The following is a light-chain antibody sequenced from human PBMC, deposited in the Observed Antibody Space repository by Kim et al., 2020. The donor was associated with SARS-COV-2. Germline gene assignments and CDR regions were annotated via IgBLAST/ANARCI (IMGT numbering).Light chain of an antibody. Sequence: QSVLTQPPSASGTPGQRVTISCSGSSSNIGSNPVNWYQQFPGTAPKLLIYTNNQWPSGVPDRFSGSKSGTSASLAISGLQSEDEADYYCAAWDDSLNGVIFGGVTRLTVL. J-gene: IGLJ2*01. V-gene: IGLV1-44*01. CDR1: SSNIGSNP. CDR2: TNN. CDR3: AAWDDSLNGVI.